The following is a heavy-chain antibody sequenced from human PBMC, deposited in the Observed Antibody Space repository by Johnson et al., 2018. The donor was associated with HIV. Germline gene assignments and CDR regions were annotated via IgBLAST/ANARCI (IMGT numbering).Heavy chain of an antibody. CDR3: ARDNGYYYDSSGSRNAFDI. Sequence: QVTLVESGGGVVQPGRSLRLSCAASGFTFSSYAMHWVRQAPGKGLEWVAVISYDGSNKYYADSVKGRFTISRDNSKNTLYLQMNSLRAEDTAVYYCARDNGYYYDSSGSRNAFDIWGQGTMVTVSS. CDR1: GFTFSSYA. V-gene: IGHV3-30-3*01. CDR2: ISYDGSNK. D-gene: IGHD3-22*01. J-gene: IGHJ3*02.